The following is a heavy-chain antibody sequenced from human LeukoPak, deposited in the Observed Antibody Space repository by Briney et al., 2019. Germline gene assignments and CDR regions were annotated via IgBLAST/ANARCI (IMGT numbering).Heavy chain of an antibody. CDR3: ARLYGDFA. D-gene: IGHD4-17*01. Sequence: SETRSLTCTVSGGSISSYYWSWIRQPPGKGLEWIGYIYYSGSTNYNPSLKSRVTISVDTSKNQFSLKLSSVTAADTAVYYCARLYGDFAWGEGTLVTVSS. J-gene: IGHJ5*02. CDR1: GGSISSYY. CDR2: IYYSGST. V-gene: IGHV4-59*01.